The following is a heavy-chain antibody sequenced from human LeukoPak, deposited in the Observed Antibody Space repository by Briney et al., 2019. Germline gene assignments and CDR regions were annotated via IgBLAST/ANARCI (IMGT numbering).Heavy chain of an antibody. J-gene: IGHJ4*02. D-gene: IGHD5-24*01. Sequence: GGSLRLSCAASGFTFSSYDMHWVRQATGKGLEWVSAIGTAGDTYYPSSVRGRFTISRENAKDSLYLQMNSLRAEDTAVYYCARDGGDAYTFDYWGQGTLVTVSS. CDR1: GFTFSSYD. V-gene: IGHV3-13*04. CDR2: IGTAGDT. CDR3: ARDGGDAYTFDY.